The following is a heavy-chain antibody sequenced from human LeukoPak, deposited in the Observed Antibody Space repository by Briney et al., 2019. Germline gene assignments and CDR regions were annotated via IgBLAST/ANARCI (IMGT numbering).Heavy chain of an antibody. CDR2: IFGSGGSP. Sequence: GGALRLSCAASGFTFSSYAMSWVRQAPGKGLECVAGIFGSGGSPHYEDSAKGRFTISRDNSRNTVYLQINSLRADDTAVYYCGKTTVGYSSGQKPAWPVDYWGQGTLVTVSS. V-gene: IGHV3-23*01. CDR1: GFTFSSYA. D-gene: IGHD5-18*01. CDR3: GKTTVGYSSGQKPAWPVDY. J-gene: IGHJ4*02.